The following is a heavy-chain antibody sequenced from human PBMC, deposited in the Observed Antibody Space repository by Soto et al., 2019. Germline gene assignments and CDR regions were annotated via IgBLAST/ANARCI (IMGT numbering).Heavy chain of an antibody. CDR2: INAGNGNT. V-gene: IGHV1-3*05. CDR3: ARVSGYYLPDY. D-gene: IGHD5-12*01. Sequence: QVQLVQSGAEEKKPGASVKVSCKASGYTFTNYAMHWVRQAPGQRLEWMGWINAGNGNTKYSQKFQGRVTITRDTSASTAYRELSSLRSEATAVYYCARVSGYYLPDYWGQGTLVTVSS. CDR1: GYTFTNYA. J-gene: IGHJ4*02.